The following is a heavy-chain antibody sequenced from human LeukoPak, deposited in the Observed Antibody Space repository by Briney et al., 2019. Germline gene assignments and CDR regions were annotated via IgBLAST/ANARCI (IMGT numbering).Heavy chain of an antibody. D-gene: IGHD3-3*01. Sequence: PSETLSLTCTVSGGSISSSSYYWGWIRQPPGKGLEWIGSIYYSGSTYYNPSLKSRVTISVDTSKNQFSLKLSSVTAADTAVYYCARGSPTYYDFWSGYSGGDAFDIWGQGTMATVSS. CDR3: ARGSPTYYDFWSGYSGGDAFDI. CDR1: GGSISSSSYY. V-gene: IGHV4-39*07. CDR2: IYYSGST. J-gene: IGHJ3*02.